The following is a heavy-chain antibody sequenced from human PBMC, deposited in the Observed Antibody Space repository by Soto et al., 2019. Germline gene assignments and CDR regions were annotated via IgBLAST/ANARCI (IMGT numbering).Heavy chain of an antibody. CDR2: IYYSGST. V-gene: IGHV4-31*03. CDR3: ARGGIAAAAPPDY. CDR1: GGSISSGGYY. J-gene: IGHJ4*02. Sequence: QVQLQESGPGLLKPSQTLSLSCTVSGGSISSGGYYWSWIRQHPGKGLEWIGYIYYSGSTYYNPSLKSRVTISVDTSKNQFSLKLSSVTAAYTAVYYCARGGIAAAAPPDYWGQGTLVTVSS. D-gene: IGHD6-13*01.